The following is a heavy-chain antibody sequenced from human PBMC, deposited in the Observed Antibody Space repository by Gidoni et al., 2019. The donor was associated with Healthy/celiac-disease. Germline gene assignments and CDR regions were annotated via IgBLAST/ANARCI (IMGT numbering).Heavy chain of an antibody. CDR1: GCTFSSYA. Sequence: QVQLVQSGAEVKKPGSSVKVSCKASGCTFSSYAISWVRQAPGQGLEWMGGIIPIFGTANYAQKFQGRVTITADKSTSTAYMELSSLRSEDTAVYYCARNPLVVPAAIGAFDIWGQGTMVTVSS. D-gene: IGHD2-2*01. CDR3: ARNPLVVPAAIGAFDI. J-gene: IGHJ3*02. CDR2: IIPIFGTA. V-gene: IGHV1-69*06.